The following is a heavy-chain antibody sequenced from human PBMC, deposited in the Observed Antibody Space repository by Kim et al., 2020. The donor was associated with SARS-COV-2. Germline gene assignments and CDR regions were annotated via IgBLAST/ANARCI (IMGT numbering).Heavy chain of an antibody. D-gene: IGHD6-13*01. CDR3: ARSNQYSSSWYYYYYMDV. Sequence: SETLSLTCAVYGGSFSGYYWSWIRQPPGKGLEWIGEINHSGSTNYNPSLKSRVTISVDTSKNQFSLKLSSVTAADTAVYYCARSNQYSSSWYYYYYMDV. CDR1: GGSFSGYY. J-gene: IGHJ6*03. CDR2: INHSGST. V-gene: IGHV4-34*01.